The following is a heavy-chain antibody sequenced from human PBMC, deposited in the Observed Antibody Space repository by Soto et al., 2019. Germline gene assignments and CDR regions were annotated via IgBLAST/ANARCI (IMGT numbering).Heavy chain of an antibody. V-gene: IGHV3-73*02. J-gene: IGHJ4*02. D-gene: IGHD3-10*01. CDR1: GFTFSGSA. Sequence: EVQLVESGGGLVQPGGSLKLSCAASGFTFSGSAIHWVRQASGKGLEWVGRIRSKAKSYATAYAESVKGRSTISRDDSRKAAYLQMNSLKTEDTAVYYCTRLPEGEVGGVITQSLDYWGQGTLVTVSS. CDR2: IRSKAKSYAT. CDR3: TRLPEGEVGGVITQSLDY.